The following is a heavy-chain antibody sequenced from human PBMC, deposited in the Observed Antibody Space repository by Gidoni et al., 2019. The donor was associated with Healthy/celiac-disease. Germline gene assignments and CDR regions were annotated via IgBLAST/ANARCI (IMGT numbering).Heavy chain of an antibody. V-gene: IGHV4-31*03. CDR3: AREVLDDYVWGSYRPGPFDY. Sequence: QVQLQESGPGLVKPSQTLSLTCTVSGGSISSGGYYWSWIRQHPGKGLEWIGYIYYSGSTYYNPSLKSRVTISVDTSKNQFSLKLSSVTAADTAVYYCAREVLDDYVWGSYRPGPFDYWGQGTLVTVSS. CDR1: GGSISSGGYY. CDR2: IYYSGST. J-gene: IGHJ4*02. D-gene: IGHD3-16*02.